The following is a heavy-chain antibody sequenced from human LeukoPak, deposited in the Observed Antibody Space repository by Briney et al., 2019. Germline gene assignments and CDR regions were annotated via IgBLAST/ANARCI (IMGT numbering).Heavy chain of an antibody. CDR3: AKQSSGSYFDAFDI. D-gene: IGHD1-26*01. J-gene: IGHJ3*02. V-gene: IGHV3-48*03. CDR2: ISTTGSSI. CDR1: GFTFSSYE. Sequence: GGSLRLSCAASGFTFSSYEMNWVRQAPGRGLEWVSYISTTGSSIYYADSVKGRFTISRDNSKNTLYLQMNSLRAEDTAVYYCAKQSSGSYFDAFDIWGQGTMVTVSS.